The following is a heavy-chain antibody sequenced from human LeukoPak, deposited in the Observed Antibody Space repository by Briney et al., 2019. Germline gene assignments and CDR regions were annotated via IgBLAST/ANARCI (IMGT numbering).Heavy chain of an antibody. D-gene: IGHD2-21*02. V-gene: IGHV1-2*02. J-gene: IGHJ4*02. CDR1: GYTLIGYY. CDR2: VKPNSVCT. CDR3: ARPYCGGDCYYFDY. Sequence: ASVKVSCKASGYTLIGYYIHWVRQAPGQGLEWMGWVKPNSVCTNYAQKFQGRGTMTRHTSISNPYMELSRLRSDDTAVYYCARPYCGGDCYYFDYWGQGTLVTVSS.